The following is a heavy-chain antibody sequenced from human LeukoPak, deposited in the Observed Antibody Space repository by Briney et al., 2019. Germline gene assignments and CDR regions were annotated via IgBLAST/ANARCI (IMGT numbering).Heavy chain of an antibody. D-gene: IGHD3-16*02. CDR2: ISGSGGST. CDR3: GKVLRGPWTYDYVWGSYRYNWFDP. J-gene: IGHJ5*02. CDR1: GFTFSSYA. V-gene: IGHV3-23*01. Sequence: GGSLRLSCAASGFTFSSYAMSWVRQAPGKGLEWVSAISGSGGSTYYADSVKGRFTISRDNSKNTLYLQMNSLRAEDTAVYYFGKVLRGPWTYDYVWGSYRYNWFDPWGQGTLVTVSS.